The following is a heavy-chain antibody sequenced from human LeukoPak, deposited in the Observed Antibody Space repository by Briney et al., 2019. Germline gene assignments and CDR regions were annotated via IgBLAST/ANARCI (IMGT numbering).Heavy chain of an antibody. Sequence: SETLSLTCTVSGGSISSSSYYWGWIRQPPGKGLEWIGSIYYSGSTYYNPSLKSRVTISVDTSKNQFSLKLSSVTAADTAVYYCATREGLGYYWGQGTLVTVSS. CDR3: ATREGLGYY. CDR2: IYYSGST. J-gene: IGHJ4*02. D-gene: IGHD1-26*01. CDR1: GGSISSSSYY. V-gene: IGHV4-39*07.